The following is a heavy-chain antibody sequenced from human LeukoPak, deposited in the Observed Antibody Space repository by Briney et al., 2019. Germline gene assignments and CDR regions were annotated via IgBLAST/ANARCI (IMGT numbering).Heavy chain of an antibody. Sequence: GASVKVSCKASGGTFSSYTISWVRQAPGQGLEWMGRIIPILGIANYAQKFQGRVTITADKSTSTAYMELSSLRSEDTAVYYCARGRTYYYGSGSYYIENDAFDIWGQGTMVTVSS. CDR3: ARGRTYYYGSGSYYIENDAFDI. D-gene: IGHD3-10*01. CDR1: GGTFSSYT. CDR2: IIPILGIA. V-gene: IGHV1-69*02. J-gene: IGHJ3*02.